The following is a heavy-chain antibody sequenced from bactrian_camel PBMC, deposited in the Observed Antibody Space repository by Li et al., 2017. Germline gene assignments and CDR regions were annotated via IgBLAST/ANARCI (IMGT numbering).Heavy chain of an antibody. CDR1: GYTYSDGC. CDR2: IYSGGSDT. J-gene: IGHJ4*01. Sequence: HVQLVESGGGSVPAGGSLRLSCAASGYTYSDGCVGWVRQAPGKTREAIAAIYSGGSDTFYLDSVRGRFTSTQDSSKTTVYLVMTNLKPDDTALYYCASVDNDAIQARGVLTALEYSSNRGQGTQVTVSS. CDR3: ASVDNDAIQARGVLTALEYSSN. V-gene: IGHV3S6*01. D-gene: IGHD3*01.